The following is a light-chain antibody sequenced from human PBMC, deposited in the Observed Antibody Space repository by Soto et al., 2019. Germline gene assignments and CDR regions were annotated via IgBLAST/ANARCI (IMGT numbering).Light chain of an antibody. CDR2: AAS. V-gene: IGKV1-39*01. CDR1: QSISNH. J-gene: IGKJ5*01. CDR3: QQGHSNPIT. Sequence: DIQMTQSPSSLSASVGDRVTITCRASQSISNHLNWYQQKPGKVPKPLIYAASTLQSGVPSRFSCSGSGTDFTLTISSLQPEDFATYYCQQGHSNPITFGQGTRLEIK.